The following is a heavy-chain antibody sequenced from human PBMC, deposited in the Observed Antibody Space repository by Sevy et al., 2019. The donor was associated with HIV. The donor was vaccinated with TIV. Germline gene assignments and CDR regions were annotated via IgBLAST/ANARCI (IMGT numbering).Heavy chain of an antibody. Sequence: GGSLRLSCVASGFTFSTYGMHWVRQAPGKGLEWVAVIWYDGSNKEYVDSLKGRVTISRDNSKDTQYLQMSSLRAEDTAVYYCARENIAVAGIGYYFDHWGQGTLVTVSS. CDR2: IWYDGSNK. CDR3: ARENIAVAGIGYYFDH. J-gene: IGHJ4*02. CDR1: GFTFSTYG. V-gene: IGHV3-33*01. D-gene: IGHD6-19*01.